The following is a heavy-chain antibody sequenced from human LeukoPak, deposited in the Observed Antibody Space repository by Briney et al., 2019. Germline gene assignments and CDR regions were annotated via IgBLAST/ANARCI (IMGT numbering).Heavy chain of an antibody. Sequence: SETLSLTCTVSGGSISGYYWSWIRQPPGQGLEWIAYIHSNGYTNYNPSLESRATISVDTSKNQFSLKLSSVTAADTAMYYCARVFHYYESAPWGPGTLVTVSS. J-gene: IGHJ5*02. V-gene: IGHV4-4*09. CDR1: GGSISGYY. D-gene: IGHD3-22*01. CDR2: IHSNGYT. CDR3: ARVFHYYESAP.